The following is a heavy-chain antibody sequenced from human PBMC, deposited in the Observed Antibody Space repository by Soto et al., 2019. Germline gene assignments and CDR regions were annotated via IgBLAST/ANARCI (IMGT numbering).Heavy chain of an antibody. V-gene: IGHV4-39*01. CDR2: IYYSGST. D-gene: IGHD2-15*01. CDR1: GGSITSSSYY. Sequence: PSETLSLTCTVSGGSITSSSYYWGWIRQPPGKGLEWIGSIYYSGSTYYNPSLKSRVTISVDTSKNQFSLKLSSVTAADTAVYYCARDAAYYYYYGMDVWGQGTTVTVSS. CDR3: ARDAAYYYYYGMDV. J-gene: IGHJ6*02.